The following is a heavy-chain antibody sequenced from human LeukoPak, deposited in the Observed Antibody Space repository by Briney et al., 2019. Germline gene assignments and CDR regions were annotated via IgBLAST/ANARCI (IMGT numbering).Heavy chain of an antibody. D-gene: IGHD3-10*01. CDR1: GGSISSSNW. J-gene: IGHJ6*03. CDR3: ARDRSDGSGGRYYYYYMDV. V-gene: IGHV4-4*02. CDR2: IYHSGST. Sequence: SETLSLTCAVSGGSISSSNWWSWVRQPPGKGLEWIGEIYHSGSTNYNPSLKSRVTISVDKSKNQFSLKLSSVTAADTAVYYCARDRSDGSGGRYYYYYMDVWGKGTTVTVSS.